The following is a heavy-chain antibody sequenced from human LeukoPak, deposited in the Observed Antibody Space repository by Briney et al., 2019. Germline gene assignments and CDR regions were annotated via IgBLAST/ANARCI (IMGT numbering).Heavy chain of an antibody. J-gene: IGHJ4*02. CDR3: AREGRAAADS. V-gene: IGHV4-38-2*02. CDR2: IYHSGST. CDR1: GYSISSGYY. D-gene: IGHD6-13*01. Sequence: SETLSLTCTVSGYSISSGYYWGWIRQPSGKGLEWIGSIYHSGSTYYNPSLKSRVTISVDTSKNQFSLKLSSVTAADTAVYYCAREGRAAADSWGQGTLVTVSS.